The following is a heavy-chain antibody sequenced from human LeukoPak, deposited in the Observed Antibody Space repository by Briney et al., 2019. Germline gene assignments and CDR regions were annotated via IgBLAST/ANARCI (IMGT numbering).Heavy chain of an antibody. V-gene: IGHV3-23*01. Sequence: GGSLRLSCAASRFIFSHYAMSRVRQAPGKGLEWVSTISGSGGSTYDADSVKGRFTISRDNSKNTLYLQMNSLRAEDTAVYYCAKGEDLVVVPAAIFDYWGQGTLVTVSS. CDR3: AKGEDLVVVPAAIFDY. D-gene: IGHD2-2*01. J-gene: IGHJ4*02. CDR2: ISGSGGST. CDR1: RFIFSHYA.